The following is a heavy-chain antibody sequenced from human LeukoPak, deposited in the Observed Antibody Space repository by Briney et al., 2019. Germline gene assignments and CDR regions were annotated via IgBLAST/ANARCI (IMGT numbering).Heavy chain of an antibody. V-gene: IGHV4-39*07. CDR3: ARSVEGYCSGGSCYSYYYYMDV. J-gene: IGHJ6*03. Sequence: PSETLSLTCTVSGGSISSSSYNWGWIRQPPGKGLEWIGSFDNSGSTYYNPSLKSRVTISVDTSKDQFSLKLSSVTAADTAVYYCARSVEGYCSGGSCYSYYYYMDVWGKGTTVTVSS. CDR1: GGSISSSSYN. D-gene: IGHD2-15*01. CDR2: FDNSGST.